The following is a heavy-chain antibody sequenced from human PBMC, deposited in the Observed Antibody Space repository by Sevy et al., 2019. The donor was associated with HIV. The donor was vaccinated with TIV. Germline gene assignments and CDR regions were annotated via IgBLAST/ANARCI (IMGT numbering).Heavy chain of an antibody. Sequence: ASVKVSCKASGYTFTSYAMNWVRQAPGQGLEWMGRINTNTGNPTYAQGFTGRFVFSLDTSVSTAYLQISSLKAEDTAVYYCARGEVYGDYECYFDYWGQGTLVTVSS. J-gene: IGHJ4*02. D-gene: IGHD4-17*01. CDR3: ARGEVYGDYECYFDY. CDR2: INTNTGNP. CDR1: GYTFTSYA. V-gene: IGHV7-4-1*02.